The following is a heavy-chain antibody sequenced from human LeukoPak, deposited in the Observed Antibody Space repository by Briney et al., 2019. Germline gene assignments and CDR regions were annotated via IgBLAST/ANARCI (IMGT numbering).Heavy chain of an antibody. Sequence: GASVKVSCKASGYTFTGYYMHWVRQAPGQGLEWMGWINPNRGGTNYAQKFQGRVTMTRDTSISTAYMELSRLRSDDTAVYYCARLITFGGVIVINYFDYWGQGTLVTVSS. CDR3: ARLITFGGVIVINYFDY. J-gene: IGHJ4*02. V-gene: IGHV1-2*02. CDR2: INPNRGGT. CDR1: GYTFTGYY. D-gene: IGHD3-16*02.